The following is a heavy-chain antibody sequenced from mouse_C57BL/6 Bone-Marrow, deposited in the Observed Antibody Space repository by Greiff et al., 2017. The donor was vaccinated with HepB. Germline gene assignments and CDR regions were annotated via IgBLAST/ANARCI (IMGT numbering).Heavy chain of an antibody. CDR2: IYPGSGST. Sequence: QVQLKQPGAELVKPGASVKMSCKASGYTFTSYWITWVKQRPGQGLEWIGDIYPGSGSTNYNEKFKSKATLTVDTSSSTAYMQLSSLTSEDSAVYYCARRRAYSPMDYWGQGTSVTVSS. V-gene: IGHV1-55*01. D-gene: IGHD2-12*01. J-gene: IGHJ4*01. CDR3: ARRRAYSPMDY. CDR1: GYTFTSYW.